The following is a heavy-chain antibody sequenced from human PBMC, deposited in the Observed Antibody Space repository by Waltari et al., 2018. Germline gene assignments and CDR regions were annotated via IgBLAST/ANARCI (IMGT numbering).Heavy chain of an antibody. D-gene: IGHD6-13*01. V-gene: IGHV3-21*01. CDR2: ISSSSSYI. CDR3: AGSSWYGSDAFDI. Sequence: EVQLVESGGGLVKPGGSLRLSCAASGFTFSSYSMNWVRQAPGKGLEWVSSISSSSSYIYYADSVKGRFTISRDNAKNSLYLQVNSLRAEDTAVYYCAGSSWYGSDAFDIWGQGTMVTVSS. CDR1: GFTFSSYS. J-gene: IGHJ3*02.